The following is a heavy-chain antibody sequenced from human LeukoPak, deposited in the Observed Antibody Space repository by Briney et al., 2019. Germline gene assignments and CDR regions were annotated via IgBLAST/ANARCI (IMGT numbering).Heavy chain of an antibody. V-gene: IGHV4-38-2*02. Sequence: SETLSLTCTVSGYSISSGYYWGWIRQPPGKGLEWIGSIYHSGSTYYNPSLKSRVTISVDTSKNQFSLKLSSVTAADTAVYYCARHDITGGVYFDYWGQGTLVTVSS. CDR1: GYSISSGYY. J-gene: IGHJ4*02. CDR3: ARHDITGGVYFDY. D-gene: IGHD1-14*01. CDR2: IYHSGST.